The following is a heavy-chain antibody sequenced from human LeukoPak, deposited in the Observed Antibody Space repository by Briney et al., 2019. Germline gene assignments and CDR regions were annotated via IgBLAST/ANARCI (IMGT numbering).Heavy chain of an antibody. CDR1: GYSISSSNW. J-gene: IGHJ5*02. V-gene: IGHV4-28*01. CDR2: IYYSGST. D-gene: IGHD3-10*01. Sequence: TPSETLSLTCAVSGYSISSSNWWGWIRQPPGKGLEWIGYIYYSGSTYYNPSLKSRVTMSVDTSKSQVSLKLSSVNAVDKTVSHWAKNPIGPLVGEELGQNWFGPWGQGTLVTVSS. CDR3: AKNPIGPLVGEELGQNWFGP.